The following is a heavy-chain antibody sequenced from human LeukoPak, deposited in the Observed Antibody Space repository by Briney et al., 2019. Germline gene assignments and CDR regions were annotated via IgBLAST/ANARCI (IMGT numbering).Heavy chain of an antibody. Sequence: SETLSLTCTVSGGSISSSSYYWGWIRQPPGKGLEWIGSMYHSGSTYYNPSLKSRVTISVDTSKNHFSLKLSSVTAADTAGYYCARRYYYVSGSYYNHFAPWGQGTLVTVSP. CDR2: MYHSGST. CDR1: GGSISSSSYY. CDR3: ARRYYYVSGSYYNHFAP. J-gene: IGHJ5*02. D-gene: IGHD3-10*01. V-gene: IGHV4-39*02.